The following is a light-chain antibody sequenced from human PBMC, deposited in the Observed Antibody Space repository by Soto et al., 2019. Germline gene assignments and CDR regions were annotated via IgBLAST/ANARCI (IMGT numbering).Light chain of an antibody. V-gene: IGKV3-20*01. J-gene: IGKJ2*01. Sequence: EIVLTQSPGTLSLSPCDRASLSCRSSQSISSSYLAWYQQKPGQAPRLLIYGASSRATGIPDRFSGSGSGTDFTLTISRLEPEDFAVYYCQQYGGSPLYTFGQGTKVHIK. CDR1: QSISSSY. CDR3: QQYGGSPLYT. CDR2: GAS.